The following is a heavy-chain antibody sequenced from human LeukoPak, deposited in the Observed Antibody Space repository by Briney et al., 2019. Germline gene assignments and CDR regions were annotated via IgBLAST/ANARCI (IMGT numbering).Heavy chain of an antibody. J-gene: IGHJ6*03. CDR3: ARERTAAKFLRYYYYMDV. Sequence: PSETLSLTCTVSGGSISSSSYYWGWIRQPPGKGLEWIGSIYYSGSTYYNPSLKSRVTISVDTSKNQFSLKLSSVTAADTAVYYCARERTAAKFLRYYYYMDVWGKGTTVTVSS. V-gene: IGHV4-39*07. D-gene: IGHD6-25*01. CDR2: IYYSGST. CDR1: GGSISSSSYY.